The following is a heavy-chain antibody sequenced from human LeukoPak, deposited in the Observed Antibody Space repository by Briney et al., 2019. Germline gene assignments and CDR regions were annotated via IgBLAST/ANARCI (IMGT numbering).Heavy chain of an antibody. Sequence: SETLSLTCAVSGGSISSSNWWSWVRQPPGKGLEWIGEIYHSGSTNYNPSLKSRVTISVDKSKNQFSLKLSSVTAADTAVYYCARQTAFYYDSSGYFDYWGQGTLVTVSS. CDR3: ARQTAFYYDSSGYFDY. V-gene: IGHV4-4*02. CDR1: GGSISSSNW. D-gene: IGHD3-22*01. J-gene: IGHJ4*02. CDR2: IYHSGST.